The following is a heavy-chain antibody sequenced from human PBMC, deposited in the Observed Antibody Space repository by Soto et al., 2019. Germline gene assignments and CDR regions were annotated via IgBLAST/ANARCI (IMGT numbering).Heavy chain of an antibody. J-gene: IGHJ4*02. V-gene: IGHV1-58*02. CDR1: GGTFSSYA. CDR3: AAFPRQNGKESNY. CDR2: IVVGSGNT. Sequence: QLVQSGAEVKKPGSSVKVSCKASGGTFSSYAISWVRQARGQRLEWIGWIVVGSGNTNYAQKFQERVTITRDMSTSTAYMELSSLRSEDTAVYYCAAFPRQNGKESNYWGQGTLVTVSS. D-gene: IGHD2-8*01.